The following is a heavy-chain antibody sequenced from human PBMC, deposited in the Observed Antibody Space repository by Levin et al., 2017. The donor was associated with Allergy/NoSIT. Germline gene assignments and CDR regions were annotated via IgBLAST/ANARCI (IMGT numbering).Heavy chain of an antibody. D-gene: IGHD5-12*01. CDR3: TTDLPDGAGKNSGPLDY. J-gene: IGHJ4*02. CDR1: GFTFSNAW. Sequence: PGGSLRLSCAASGFTFSNAWMSWVRQAPGKGLEWVGRIKSKTDGGTTDYAAPVKGRFTISRDDSKNTLYLQMNSLKTEDTAVYYCTTDLPDGAGKNSGPLDYWGQGTLVTVSS. CDR2: IKSKTDGGTT. V-gene: IGHV3-15*01.